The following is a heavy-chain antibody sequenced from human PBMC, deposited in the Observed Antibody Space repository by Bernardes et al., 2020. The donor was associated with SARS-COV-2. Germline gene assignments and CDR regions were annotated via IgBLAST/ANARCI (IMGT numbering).Heavy chain of an antibody. V-gene: IGHV1-2*04. CDR1: GYTFTGYY. CDR3: ARGGGAVAVAPYYYGMDV. CDR2: INPNSGGT. D-gene: IGHD3-16*01. J-gene: IGHJ6*02. Sequence: ASVKVSCKASGYTFTGYYMHWVRQAPGQGLEWMGWINPNSGGTNYAQKFQGWVTMTRDTSISTAYMELSRLRSDDTAVYYCARGGGAVAVAPYYYGMDVWGQGTTVTVSS.